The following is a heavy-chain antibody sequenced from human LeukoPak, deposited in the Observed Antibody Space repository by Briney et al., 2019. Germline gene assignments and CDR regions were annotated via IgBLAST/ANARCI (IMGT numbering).Heavy chain of an antibody. CDR1: GCTFNTYA. CDR2: ICGSGGCT. V-gene: IGHV3-23*01. Sequence: AGSLRLSCEASGCTFNTYAIYWVRQAPGKGLEWVSGICGSGGCTYYADTVKGRFTISRDNSKNTVYLQMNTLAADDTAVYYCAKTTVGYSSGRYPGWPADCWGQGTLVTVSS. CDR3: AKTTVGYSSGRYPGWPADC. J-gene: IGHJ4*02. D-gene: IGHD6-19*01.